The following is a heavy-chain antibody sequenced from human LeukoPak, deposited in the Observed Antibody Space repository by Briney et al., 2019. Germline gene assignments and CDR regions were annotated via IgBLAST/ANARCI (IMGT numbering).Heavy chain of an antibody. Sequence: SETLSLTCTVSGGSISSYYWSWIRQPPGKGLEWIGYIYYSGSINYNPSLKSRVTISVDTSKNQFSLKLSSVTAADTAVYYCARELTSPIAAGYYYYGMDVWGQGTTVTVSS. V-gene: IGHV4-59*01. CDR2: IYYSGSI. CDR1: GGSISSYY. CDR3: ARELTSPIAAGYYYYGMDV. J-gene: IGHJ6*02. D-gene: IGHD6-25*01.